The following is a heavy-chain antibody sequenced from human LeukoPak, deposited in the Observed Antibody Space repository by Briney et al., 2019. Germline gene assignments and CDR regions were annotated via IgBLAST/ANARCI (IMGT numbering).Heavy chain of an antibody. V-gene: IGHV4-39*07. CDR2: IYYSGST. D-gene: IGHD6-13*01. CDR3: ARSLQLRQQLVYNWFDP. CDR1: GGSISSSSYY. J-gene: IGHJ5*02. Sequence: SETLSLTCTVSGGSISSSSYYWGWIRQPPGKGLEWIGSIYYSGSTYYNPSLKSRVTISVDTSKNQFSLKLSSVTAADTAVYYCARSLQLRQQLVYNWFDPWGQGTLVTVSS.